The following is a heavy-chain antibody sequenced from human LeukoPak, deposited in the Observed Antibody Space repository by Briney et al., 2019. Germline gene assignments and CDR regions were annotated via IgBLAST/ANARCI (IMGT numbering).Heavy chain of an antibody. J-gene: IGHJ4*02. Sequence: RGSLRLSCAASGFTFSTYSMNWVRQAPGKGLKWLSCISSSGNTIYYADSVKGRFTISRDKAKNSLYLQMNSLRAEDTAVYYCAPNFWSSYEGYWGQGTLVTVSS. CDR1: GFTFSTYS. CDR3: APNFWSSYEGY. D-gene: IGHD3-3*01. V-gene: IGHV3-48*01. CDR2: ISSSGNTI.